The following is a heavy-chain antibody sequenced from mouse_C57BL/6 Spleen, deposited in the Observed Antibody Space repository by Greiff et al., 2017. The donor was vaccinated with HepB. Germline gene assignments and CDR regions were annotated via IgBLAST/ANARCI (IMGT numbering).Heavy chain of an antibody. CDR1: GYTFTSYW. D-gene: IGHD2-1*01. CDR3: ARQDYGNYFDY. Sequence: QVHVKQSGAELVKPGASVKMSCKASGYTFTSYWITWVKQRPGQGLEWLGDIYPGSGSTNYNEKFKSKATLTVDTSSSTAYMQLSSLTSEDSAVYDCARQDYGNYFDYWGQGTTLTVSS. J-gene: IGHJ2*01. CDR2: IYPGSGST. V-gene: IGHV1-55*01.